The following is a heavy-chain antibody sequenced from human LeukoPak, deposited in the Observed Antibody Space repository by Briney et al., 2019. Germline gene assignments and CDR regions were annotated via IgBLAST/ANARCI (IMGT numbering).Heavy chain of an antibody. J-gene: IGHJ4*02. Sequence: GGSLRLSCAASGFTFSSYGMHWVRQAPGKGLEWVAVIWYDGSNKYYADSVKGRFTISRDNSKNTLYLQMNSLRAEDTAVYYCARGDYSSGWYDPFDYWGQGTLVTVSS. V-gene: IGHV3-33*01. D-gene: IGHD6-19*01. CDR2: IWYDGSNK. CDR1: GFTFSSYG. CDR3: ARGDYSSGWYDPFDY.